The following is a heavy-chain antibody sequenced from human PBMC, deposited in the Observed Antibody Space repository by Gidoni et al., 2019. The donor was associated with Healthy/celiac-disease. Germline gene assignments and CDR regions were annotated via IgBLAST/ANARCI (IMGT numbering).Heavy chain of an antibody. CDR1: GFTFSSYG. D-gene: IGHD2-2*01. J-gene: IGHJ4*02. CDR2: IWYDGSNK. CDR3: ARGNSYYSSTSCYPRAATDY. Sequence: QVQLVESGGGVVQPGRSLRLSCAASGFTFSSYGMHWVRQAPGKGLEWVAVIWYDGSNKYYADSVKGRFTISRDNSKNTLYLQMNSLRAEDTAVYYCARGNSYYSSTSCYPRAATDYWGQGTLVTVSS. V-gene: IGHV3-33*01.